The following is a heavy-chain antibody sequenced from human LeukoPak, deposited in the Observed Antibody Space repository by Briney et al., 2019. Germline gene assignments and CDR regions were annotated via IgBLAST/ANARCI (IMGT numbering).Heavy chain of an antibody. J-gene: IGHJ4*02. CDR2: IYHRGST. Sequence: SETLSLTCAVSGYSISSGYYWGWIGQPPGKGLEWIGSIYHRGSTYYSRSLTRGVTISVDTSKNQFSLKLSSVTAADTAVYYCARTDRFDYWGQGTLVTVSS. CDR3: ARTDRFDY. CDR1: GYSISSGYY. V-gene: IGHV4-38-2*01.